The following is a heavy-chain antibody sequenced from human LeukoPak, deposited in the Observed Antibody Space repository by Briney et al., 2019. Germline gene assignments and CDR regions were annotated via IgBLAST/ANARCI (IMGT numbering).Heavy chain of an antibody. V-gene: IGHV4-59*01. J-gene: IGHJ4*02. D-gene: IGHD6-19*01. Sequence: SETLSLTCTVSGGSISSYYWSWIRQPPGKGLEWIGDIYYSGSTNYNPSLKSRVTISVDTSKNQFSLKLSSVTAADTAVYYCARGRIAVAGTKNYYDYWGQGTLVTVSS. CDR3: ARGRIAVAGTKNYYDY. CDR2: IYYSGST. CDR1: GGSISSYY.